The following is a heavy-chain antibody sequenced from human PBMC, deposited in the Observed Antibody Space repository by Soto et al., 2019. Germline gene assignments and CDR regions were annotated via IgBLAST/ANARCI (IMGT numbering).Heavy chain of an antibody. D-gene: IGHD3-16*01. CDR3: GRFGGTSSTGRDV. V-gene: IGHV4-4*02. CDR1: GGCISRRYR. J-gene: IGHJ6*02. Sequence: SETLSLNCAVSGGCISRRYRWSWVRQPPGKGLEWIGEIYHSGSTNYNPSLKSRVTISVDKSKNQFSLKLTSVTAADTAVYYWGRFGGTSSTGRDVGAEGP. CDR2: IYHSGST.